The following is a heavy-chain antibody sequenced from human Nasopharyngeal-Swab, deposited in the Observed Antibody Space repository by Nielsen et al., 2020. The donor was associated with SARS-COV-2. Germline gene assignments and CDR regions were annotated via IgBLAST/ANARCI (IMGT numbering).Heavy chain of an antibody. CDR3: ARGPRYFDWLLAHRTFDY. CDR1: GGSFSGYY. J-gene: IGHJ4*02. CDR2: INHSGST. Sequence: SETLSLTCAVYGGSFSGYYWSWIRQPPGKGLEWIGEINHSGSTNYNPSLKSRVTISVGTSKNQFSLKLSSVTAADTAVYYCARGPRYFDWLLAHRTFDYWGQGTLVTVSS. V-gene: IGHV4-34*01. D-gene: IGHD3-9*01.